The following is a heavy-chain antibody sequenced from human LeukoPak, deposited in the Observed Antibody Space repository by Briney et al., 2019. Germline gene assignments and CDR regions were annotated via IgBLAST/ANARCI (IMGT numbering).Heavy chain of an antibody. CDR1: GFTFSTYG. D-gene: IGHD3-22*01. Sequence: GRSLRLSCAASGFTFSTYGMHWVRQAQGKGLEWVALTWYDGSNKNYADSVKGRFTISRDNAKNSLYLQMNSLRAEDTAVYYCARGLTSYYDSSGYWGGQGTLVTVSS. CDR2: TWYDGSNK. J-gene: IGHJ4*02. CDR3: ARGLTSYYDSSGYW. V-gene: IGHV3-33*01.